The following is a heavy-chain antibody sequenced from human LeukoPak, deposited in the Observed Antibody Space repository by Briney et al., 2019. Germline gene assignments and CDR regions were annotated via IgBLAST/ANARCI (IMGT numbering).Heavy chain of an antibody. CDR2: ISSSGSTR. Sequence: GGSLRLSCAASGFMFISYEMNWVRQAPGKGLEWVSYISSSGSTRYYADSVKGRFTISRDNAKNSLYLQMNSLRAEDTAVYYCARASVTIFGYYGMDVWGQGTTVTVSS. V-gene: IGHV3-48*03. D-gene: IGHD3-3*01. J-gene: IGHJ6*02. CDR3: ARASVTIFGYYGMDV. CDR1: GFMFISYE.